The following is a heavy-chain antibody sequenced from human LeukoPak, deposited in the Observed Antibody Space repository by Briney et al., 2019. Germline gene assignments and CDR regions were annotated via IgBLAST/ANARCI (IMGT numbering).Heavy chain of an antibody. D-gene: IGHD3-16*01. Sequence: PSETLSLTCAVYGGSFSGCYWSWIRQPPGKGLEWIGEINHSGSTNYNPSLKSRVTISVDTSKNQFSLKLSSVTAADTAVYYCARHPSDLIGPLDWGQGTLVTVSS. V-gene: IGHV4-34*01. CDR3: ARHPSDLIGPLD. CDR1: GGSFSGCY. J-gene: IGHJ4*02. CDR2: INHSGST.